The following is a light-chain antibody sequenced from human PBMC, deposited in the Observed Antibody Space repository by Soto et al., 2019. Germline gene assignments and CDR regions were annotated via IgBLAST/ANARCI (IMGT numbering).Light chain of an antibody. CDR1: ESKSSW. J-gene: IGKJ1*01. V-gene: IGKV1-5*03. CDR2: KTS. CDR3: QQYSNFWT. Sequence: DIQMTQSPSTLSASVGDRVTITCRASESKSSWLAWYQQKPGKAPNLLIYKTSNLQSGVPSRFSGSGSGTEFTLTISSLQPEDFATYYCQQYSNFWTFGQGTKMEIK.